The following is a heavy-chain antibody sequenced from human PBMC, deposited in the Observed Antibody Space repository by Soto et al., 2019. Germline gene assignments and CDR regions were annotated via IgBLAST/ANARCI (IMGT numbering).Heavy chain of an antibody. CDR2: TKSKTDGGTT. CDR1: GFTFSNAW. V-gene: IGHV3-15*01. Sequence: GGSLRLSCAASGFTFSNAWMSWVRQAPGKGLEWVGRTKSKTDGGTTDYAAPVKGRFTISRDDSKNTLYLQMNSLKTEDTAVYYCTTDLYDSSDWGQGTLVTVSS. CDR3: TTDLYDSSD. J-gene: IGHJ4*02. D-gene: IGHD3-22*01.